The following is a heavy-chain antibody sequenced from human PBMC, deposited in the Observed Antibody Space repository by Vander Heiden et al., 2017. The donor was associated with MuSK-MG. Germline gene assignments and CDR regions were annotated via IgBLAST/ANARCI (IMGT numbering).Heavy chain of an antibody. CDR1: GFTVSSNY. Sequence: EVQLVESGGGLVQPGGSLRLSCAASGFTVSSNYMSRVRQAPGKGLEWVSVIYSDGSTYYADSVKGRFTISRDISKNTVNLQMNSLRAEDTAVYYCARPNRLYCSGGSCYSGYYGMDVWGQGTTVTVSS. CDR3: ARPNRLYCSGGSCYSGYYGMDV. CDR2: IYSDGST. V-gene: IGHV3-66*04. J-gene: IGHJ6*02. D-gene: IGHD2-15*01.